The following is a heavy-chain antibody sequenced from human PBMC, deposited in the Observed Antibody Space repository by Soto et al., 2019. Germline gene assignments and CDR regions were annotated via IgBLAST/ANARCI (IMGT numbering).Heavy chain of an antibody. V-gene: IGHV5-51*01. J-gene: IGHJ4*01. D-gene: IGHD2-21*01. CDR1: GYSFATTW. Sequence: GESLKISCKGSGYSFATTWIGWVRQMPGKGLEHMGLIYPGDSEAMYSPSFQGQVTISVDKSISTAYLQWRSLKASDTAIYFCATQIMVMLGRGFDIWGQGTLVTVSS. CDR2: IYPGDSEA. CDR3: ATQIMVMLGRGFDI.